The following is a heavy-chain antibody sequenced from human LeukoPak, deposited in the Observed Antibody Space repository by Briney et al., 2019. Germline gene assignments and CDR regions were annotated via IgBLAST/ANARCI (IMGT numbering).Heavy chain of an antibody. Sequence: SETLSLTCAVYGGSFSGYYWSWIRQPPGKGLEWIGEINHSGSTNYNPSLKSRVTISVDTSKNQFSLKLSSVTAADTAVYYCARDTSQGVTFGGVIDPHNWFDPWGQGTLVTVSS. V-gene: IGHV4-34*01. CDR1: GGSFSGYY. CDR2: INHSGST. J-gene: IGHJ5*02. D-gene: IGHD3-16*02. CDR3: ARDTSQGVTFGGVIDPHNWFDP.